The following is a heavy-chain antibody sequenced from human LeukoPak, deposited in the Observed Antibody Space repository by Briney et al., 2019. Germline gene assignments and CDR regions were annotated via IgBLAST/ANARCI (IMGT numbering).Heavy chain of an antibody. Sequence: GGSLRLSCAASGFTFSDYYMSWIRQAPGKGLEWVSYISSSGSTIYYADSVKGRFTISRDNAKNSLYLQMNSLRAEDTAVYYCARDRSSGWSYGMDVWGQGTTVTVSS. CDR3: ARDRSSGWSYGMDV. CDR2: ISSSGSTI. CDR1: GFTFSDYY. V-gene: IGHV3-11*01. D-gene: IGHD6-19*01. J-gene: IGHJ6*02.